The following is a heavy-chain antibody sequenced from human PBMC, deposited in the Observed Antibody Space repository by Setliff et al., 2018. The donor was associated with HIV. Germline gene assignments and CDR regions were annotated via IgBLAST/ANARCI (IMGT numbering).Heavy chain of an antibody. CDR2: VHNSAGS. CDR1: GDSVSGYY. V-gene: IGHV4-4*07. CDR3: ARDRIEVLADSPHDVFDI. J-gene: IGHJ3*02. D-gene: IGHD3-22*01. Sequence: PSETLSLTCAVSGDSVSGYYWSWIRQPAGRGQEWIGRVHNSAGSNYNPSLKSRVTMSVDTAKDQLSLKLTAVSAADTAVYYCARDRIEVLADSPHDVFDIWGRGIMVTVSS.